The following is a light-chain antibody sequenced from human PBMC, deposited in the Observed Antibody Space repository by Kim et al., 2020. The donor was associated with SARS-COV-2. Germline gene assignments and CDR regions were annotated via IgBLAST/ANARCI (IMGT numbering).Light chain of an antibody. Sequence: EIVMTQSPATLSVSPGERVTLFCRASQSVDSNLAWYQQKPGQAPRLVIYGASTRATDIPARFSGSGSGTEFTLIISSLQSEDFAVYYCQQYSHWPPYTFGQGTNLYI. CDR3: QQYSHWPPYT. V-gene: IGKV3-15*01. CDR1: QSVDSN. J-gene: IGKJ2*01. CDR2: GAS.